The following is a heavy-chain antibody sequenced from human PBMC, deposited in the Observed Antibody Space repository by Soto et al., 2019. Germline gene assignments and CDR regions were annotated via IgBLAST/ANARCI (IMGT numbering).Heavy chain of an antibody. CDR1: GYTLTELS. CDR2: FDPEDGET. CDR3: ATGRYYYDSSGQNSETFDY. D-gene: IGHD3-22*01. Sequence: ASVKVSCKVSGYTLTELSMHWVRQAPGKGLEWMGGFDPEDGETIYAQKFQGRVTMTEDTSTDTAYMELSSLRSEDTAVYYCATGRYYYDSSGQNSETFDYWGQGNLVTVSS. V-gene: IGHV1-24*01. J-gene: IGHJ4*02.